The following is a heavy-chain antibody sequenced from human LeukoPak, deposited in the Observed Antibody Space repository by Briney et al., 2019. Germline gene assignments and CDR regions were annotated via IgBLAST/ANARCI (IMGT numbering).Heavy chain of an antibody. V-gene: IGHV4-4*09. CDR1: GGAISGYY. CDR2: IYTSGST. Sequence: PSETLSLTCTVSGGAISGYYWSWIRQPPGKGLEWIVYIYTSGSTNYNPSLKSRVTISVDTSKNQFSLKLSSVTAADTAVYYCARHGTYYDFWSAHYYYYVDVWGKGTTVTVSS. D-gene: IGHD3-3*01. J-gene: IGHJ6*03. CDR3: ARHGTYYDFWSAHYYYYVDV.